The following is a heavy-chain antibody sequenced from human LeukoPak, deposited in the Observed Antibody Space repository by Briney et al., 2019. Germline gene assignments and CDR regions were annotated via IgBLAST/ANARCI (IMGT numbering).Heavy chain of an antibody. CDR3: ATDIHPGLGSGASRCFDS. J-gene: IGHJ4*02. CDR1: GYTFTDYG. V-gene: IGHV1-18*01. D-gene: IGHD2-15*01. CDR2: ISGYNGNT. Sequence: GASVKVSCKASGYTFTDYGITWVRQAPGQGLEWMGWISGYNGNTNYVQSFQGRVTMTADRSTSTAYMELRRLTSDDTAIYYCATDIHPGLGSGASRCFDSWGQGTLVTVSS.